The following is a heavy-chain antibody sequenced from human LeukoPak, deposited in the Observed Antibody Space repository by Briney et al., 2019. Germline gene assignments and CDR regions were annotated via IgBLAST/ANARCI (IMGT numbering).Heavy chain of an antibody. CDR3: AGVHGSGSYYKDY. V-gene: IGHV4-59*01. J-gene: IGHJ4*02. CDR2: IYYSGST. Sequence: SETLSLTCTVSGGSISSYYWSWIRQPPGKGLEWIGYIYYSGSTNYNPSLKSRVTISVDTSKNQFSLKLSSVTAADTAVYYCAGVHGSGSYYKDYWGQGTLVTVSS. CDR1: GGSISSYY. D-gene: IGHD3-10*01.